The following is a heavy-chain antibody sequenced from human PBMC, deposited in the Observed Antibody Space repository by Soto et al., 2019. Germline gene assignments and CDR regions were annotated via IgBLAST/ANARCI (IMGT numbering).Heavy chain of an antibody. Sequence: GGSLRLSCAASGFTLSDYWMHWVRQVPGKGLLWVSRISVDGGDTTYADSVKGRFTISRDNAKNTLYLQMDTLRAEDTAIYYWVRAPEQRPIDYWGPGSLVTASS. CDR3: VRAPEQRPIDY. V-gene: IGHV3-74*01. J-gene: IGHJ4*01. CDR1: GFTLSDYW. CDR2: ISVDGGDT. D-gene: IGHD6-19*01.